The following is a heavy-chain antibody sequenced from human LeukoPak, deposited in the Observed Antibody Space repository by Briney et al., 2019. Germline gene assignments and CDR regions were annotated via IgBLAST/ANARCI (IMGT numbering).Heavy chain of an antibody. CDR3: ARDPPAVLINTYG. D-gene: IGHD2-8*01. CDR1: GLAVSNNY. J-gene: IGHJ4*02. CDR2: IYRGGST. V-gene: IGHV3-66*01. Sequence: GGSLRLSCAASGLAVSNNYMKWVRQAPGKGLEWVSLIYRGGSTYHADSVKGRFTISRDNSKNTLYLQMNCLRVENTAVYYCARDPPAVLINTYGWGQGTLVTVSS.